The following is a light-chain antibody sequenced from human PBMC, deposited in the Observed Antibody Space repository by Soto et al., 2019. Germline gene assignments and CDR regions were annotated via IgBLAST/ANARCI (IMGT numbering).Light chain of an antibody. Sequence: DIVMTQSPDSLAVSLGERATINCKSSQSILYSPNNKNYLAWYQQKPGQPPKLLIYWASTRESGVPDRFSGSGSGTDFTLTISSLQAEDVAVCYCQQYYNPPQNFGQGTKVEIK. J-gene: IGKJ1*01. CDR2: WAS. V-gene: IGKV4-1*01. CDR3: QQYYNPPQN. CDR1: QSILYSPNNKNY.